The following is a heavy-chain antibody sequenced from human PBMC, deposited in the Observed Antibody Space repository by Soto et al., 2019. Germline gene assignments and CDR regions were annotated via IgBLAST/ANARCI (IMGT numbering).Heavy chain of an antibody. Sequence: SETLSLTCTVSGGSISSYYWSWIRQPPGKGLEWIGYIYYSGSTNYNPSLKSRVTISVDTSKNQFSLKLSSVTAADTAVYYCASVHSNYYDSSPLAGLDVWGQGTTVTVSS. CDR1: GGSISSYY. CDR3: ASVHSNYYDSSPLAGLDV. D-gene: IGHD3-22*01. V-gene: IGHV4-59*01. J-gene: IGHJ6*02. CDR2: IYYSGST.